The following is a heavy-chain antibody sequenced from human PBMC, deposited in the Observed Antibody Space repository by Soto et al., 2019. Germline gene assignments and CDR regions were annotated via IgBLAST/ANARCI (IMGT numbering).Heavy chain of an antibody. Sequence: EVQLVESGGGLVQPGGSLRLSCAASGFTLSSYSITWVRQAPGKGLEWVSYISRSSTTINYVDSVKGRLTVSRDNAKNSVYLEMNSLRDEDTAVYYCARDPPNFYYYGMDVWGQGTTVTVSS. CDR3: ARDPPNFYYYGMDV. CDR2: ISRSSTTI. CDR1: GFTLSSYS. V-gene: IGHV3-48*02. J-gene: IGHJ6*02.